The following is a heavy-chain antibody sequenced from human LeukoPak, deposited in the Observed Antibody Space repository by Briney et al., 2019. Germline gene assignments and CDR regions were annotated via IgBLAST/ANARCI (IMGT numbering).Heavy chain of an antibody. D-gene: IGHD6-13*01. CDR3: ARDRSSSWSADYYFDY. CDR1: GLTFSSYS. CDR2: ISSSSTI. V-gene: IGHV3-48*01. J-gene: IGHJ4*02. Sequence: PGGSLRLSCAASGLTFSSYSMSWVRQAPGKGLEWVSYISSSSTIYYADSVKGRFTISRDNAKNSLYLQMNSMRAEDTAVYYCARDRSSSWSADYYFDYWGQGTLVTVSS.